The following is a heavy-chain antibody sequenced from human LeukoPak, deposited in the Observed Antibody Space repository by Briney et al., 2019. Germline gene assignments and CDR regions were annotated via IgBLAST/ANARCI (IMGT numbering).Heavy chain of an antibody. CDR2: INHSGST. CDR3: ARRWYYYYYTDV. D-gene: IGHD6-13*01. Sequence: SETLSLTCAVYGGSFSGYYWSWIRQPPGKGLEWIGEINHSGSTNYNPSLKSRVTISVDTSKNQFSLKLSSVTAADTAVYYCARRWYYYYYTDVWGKGTTVTVSS. CDR1: GGSFSGYY. J-gene: IGHJ6*03. V-gene: IGHV4-34*01.